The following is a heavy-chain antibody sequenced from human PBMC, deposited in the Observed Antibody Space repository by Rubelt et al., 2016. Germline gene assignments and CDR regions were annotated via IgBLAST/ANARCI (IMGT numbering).Heavy chain of an antibody. Sequence: QVQLQQWGAGLLKPSETLSLTCAVYGGSFSGYYWSWIRQPPGKGLEWLGEINHSGSTNFNPSLKSRVTKSVDTSNNQFALKLSSVTAADTAVYYCARGRLGYGMDVWGQGTTVTVSS. CDR3: ARGRLGYGMDV. CDR2: INHSGST. D-gene: IGHD3-16*01. J-gene: IGHJ6*02. CDR1: GGSFSGYY. V-gene: IGHV4-34*01.